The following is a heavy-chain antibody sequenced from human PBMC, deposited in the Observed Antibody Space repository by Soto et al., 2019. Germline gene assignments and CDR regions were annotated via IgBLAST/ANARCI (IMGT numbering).Heavy chain of an antibody. Sequence: EVLLVESGGGLVQPGGSLIISCAASGFSFSTYWMSWVRLAPGKGLEWVANIKQDGSEKYYVDSVKGRYTISRDNAKNSLYLQMNSLRAEDTAVYYCPTDCTITNCYVRPNNFYYMDVWGKGTTVTVSS. V-gene: IGHV3-7*01. D-gene: IGHD2-2*01. CDR3: PTDCTITNCYVRPNNFYYMDV. CDR1: GFSFSTYW. J-gene: IGHJ6*03. CDR2: IKQDGSEK.